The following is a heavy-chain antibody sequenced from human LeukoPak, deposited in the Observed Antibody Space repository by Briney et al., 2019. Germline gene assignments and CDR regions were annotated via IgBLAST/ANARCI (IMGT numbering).Heavy chain of an antibody. CDR1: GFTFSSYG. V-gene: IGHV3-30*02. CDR2: IRYDGSNK. CDR3: AKGERITIFGVGFVDY. D-gene: IGHD3-3*01. J-gene: IGHJ4*02. Sequence: GGSLRLSCAASGFTFSSYGMHWVRQAPGKGLEWVAFIRYDGSNKYYTDSVKGRFTISRDNSKNTLYLQMNSLRAEDTAVYYCAKGERITIFGVGFVDYWGQGTLVTVSS.